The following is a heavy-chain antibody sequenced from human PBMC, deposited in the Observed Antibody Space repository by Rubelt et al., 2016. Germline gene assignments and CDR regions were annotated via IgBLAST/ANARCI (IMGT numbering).Heavy chain of an antibody. CDR1: GFTFNSYT. V-gene: IGHV3-30*04. D-gene: IGHD6-19*01. Sequence: QVQLVESGGGVVQPGGSLRLSCAASGFTFNSYTMHWVRQAPGKGLEWVAVISYAATNKYYADSVKGRFTSSIDNSKNTLYLQMNSLRAEDTAVYYCARDIKGRVAGSFDYWGQGTLVTVSS. J-gene: IGHJ4*02. CDR2: ISYAATNK. CDR3: ARDIKGRVAGSFDY.